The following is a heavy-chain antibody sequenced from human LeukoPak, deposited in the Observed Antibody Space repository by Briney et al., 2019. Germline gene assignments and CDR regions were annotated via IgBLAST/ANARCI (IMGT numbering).Heavy chain of an antibody. V-gene: IGHV4-4*09. CDR2: IHTSGSN. CDR3: ARLSAAVHLGAFDL. CDR1: GASVSSHY. D-gene: IGHD3-3*01. Sequence: PSETLSLTCTVSGASVSSHYWSWIRQPPGKGLEWIGYIHTSGSNNQYPSLKSRVTISVDKSKSHFSLRLTSVTAADTAVYYCARLSAAVHLGAFDLWGQGTMVTVSS. J-gene: IGHJ3*01.